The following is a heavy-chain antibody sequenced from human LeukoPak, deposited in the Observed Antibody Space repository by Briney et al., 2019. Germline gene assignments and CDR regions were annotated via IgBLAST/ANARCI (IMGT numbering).Heavy chain of an antibody. V-gene: IGHV1-3*03. CDR2: INAGNGNT. CDR1: GYTFTSYA. Sequence: GASVKVSCKASGYTFTSYAMHWVRQAPGQRLEWMGWINAGNGNTKYSQEFQGRVTITRDTSASTAYMELSSLRSEDMAVYYCARAYYGSGELYYMDVWGKGTTVTVSS. J-gene: IGHJ6*03. CDR3: ARAYYGSGELYYMDV. D-gene: IGHD3-10*01.